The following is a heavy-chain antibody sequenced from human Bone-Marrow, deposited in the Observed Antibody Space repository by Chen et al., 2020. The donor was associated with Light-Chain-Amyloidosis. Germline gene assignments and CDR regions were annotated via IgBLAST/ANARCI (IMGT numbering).Heavy chain of an antibody. J-gene: IGHJ4*02. Sequence: QVQLVQSGAEVKKPGASVKISCKASGYGFGGYALHWVRQAPGQRPEWMGWINAGVGNTKYAQKFQGRLTFTRDTSASTAYLELTSLRSEDTAVYYCARVAWGQLERMRLAFWGQGTLVIVTS. CDR2: INAGVGNT. CDR1: GYGFGGYA. V-gene: IGHV1-3*01. D-gene: IGHD6-6*01. CDR3: ARVAWGQLERMRLAF.